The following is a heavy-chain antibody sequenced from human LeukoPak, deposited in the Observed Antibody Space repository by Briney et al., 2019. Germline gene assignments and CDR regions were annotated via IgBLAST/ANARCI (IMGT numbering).Heavy chain of an antibody. CDR3: ASLSIAAAEN. V-gene: IGHV1-69*05. CDR2: IIPIFGTA. J-gene: IGHJ4*02. CDR1: GCTFSSYA. D-gene: IGHD6-13*01. Sequence: SEKVSCKASGCTFSSYAISWVRQAPGQGLEWMGRIIPIFGTANYAQKFQGRVTITTDESTSTAYMELSSLRSEDTAVYYCASLSIAAAENWGQGTLVTVSS.